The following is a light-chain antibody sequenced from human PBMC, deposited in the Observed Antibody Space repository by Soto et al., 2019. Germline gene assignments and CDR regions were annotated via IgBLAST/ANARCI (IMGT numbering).Light chain of an antibody. CDR3: QSFDSSLRAYV. J-gene: IGLJ1*01. V-gene: IGLV1-40*01. CDR1: SSNFGAGYE. Sequence: QSVLTQPPSVSGAPGQRVTISCTGSSSNFGAGYEVHWYKQLPGTAPTLVIFNNLNRPSGVPERFSGSKSGTSASLVISGLQAEDEADYYCQSFDSSLRAYVFVSGTKLTVL. CDR2: NNL.